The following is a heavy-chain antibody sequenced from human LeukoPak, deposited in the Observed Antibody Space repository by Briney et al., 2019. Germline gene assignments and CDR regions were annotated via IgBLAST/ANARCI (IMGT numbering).Heavy chain of an antibody. CDR3: ARDVNHGSFDH. V-gene: IGHV3-7*01. CDR2: INQDGSEE. D-gene: IGHD1-14*01. Sequence: GGSLRLSCAASGFTFRNVWMSWVRQAPGKGLEWVANINQDGSEEYYVDSVEGRFIISRDNGKNSPYLQMNNLRAEDTAVFYCARDVNHGSFDHWGQGTLVTVSS. J-gene: IGHJ4*02. CDR1: GFTFRNVW.